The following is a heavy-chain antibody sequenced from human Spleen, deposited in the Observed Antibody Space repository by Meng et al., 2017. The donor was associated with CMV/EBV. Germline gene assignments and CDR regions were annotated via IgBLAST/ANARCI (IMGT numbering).Heavy chain of an antibody. CDR2: IRYDGSSK. V-gene: IGHV3-30*02. CDR1: GFTFSNYG. Sequence: GESLKISCAASGFTFSNYGMHWVRQAPGQGLEWVAFIRYDGSSKFYADSLKGRFTISRDNSKNTLYLQMNSLRVEDTAVYYCARRDIVVSTTDYWGQGTLVTVSS. CDR3: ARRDIVVSTTDY. D-gene: IGHD5/OR15-5a*01. J-gene: IGHJ4*02.